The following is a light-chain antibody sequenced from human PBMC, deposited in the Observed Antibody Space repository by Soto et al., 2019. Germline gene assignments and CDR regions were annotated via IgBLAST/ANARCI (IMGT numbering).Light chain of an antibody. Sequence: EVVITHSPSTLAVSGVWIAMLCFSSSRSVSIYLAWYQQKPGQAPRLLIYDASNRATGIPARFSGSGSGTDFTLTISSLEPEDFAVYYCQKRSNWPGKFGQGTKVDIK. CDR1: RSVSIY. CDR2: DAS. CDR3: QKRSNWPGK. V-gene: IGKV3-11*01. J-gene: IGKJ1*01.